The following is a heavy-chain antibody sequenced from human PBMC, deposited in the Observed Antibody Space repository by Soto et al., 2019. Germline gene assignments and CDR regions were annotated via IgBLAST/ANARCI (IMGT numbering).Heavy chain of an antibody. Sequence: EVQLLESGGGLVQPGGSLRLSCTASGFTFSYCAMTWVRQTPGKGLEWVSTITGSGDRTSYSDSVEGRFTISRDNSNNSLYLQMNSLRVEDAALYYCAKSPHWLSLRGDYFGLGTLVTVSS. CDR1: GFTFSYCA. J-gene: IGHJ4*02. D-gene: IGHD5-12*01. CDR3: AKSPHWLSLRGDY. CDR2: ITGSGDRT. V-gene: IGHV3-23*01.